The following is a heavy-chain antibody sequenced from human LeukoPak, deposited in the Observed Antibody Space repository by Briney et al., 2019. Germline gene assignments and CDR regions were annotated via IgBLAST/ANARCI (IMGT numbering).Heavy chain of an antibody. J-gene: IGHJ4*02. CDR3: ARGPLIAAAGTW. CDR2: INQDGTEK. Sequence: GGSLRLSCAASGFTFSSYSMNWVRQAPGEGLEWVAKINQDGTEKAYVDSVRGRFTISRDNAKNSLFLQMNSLKAEDTAVYYCARGPLIAAAGTWWGQGTLVTVSS. V-gene: IGHV3-7*03. D-gene: IGHD6-13*01. CDR1: GFTFSSYS.